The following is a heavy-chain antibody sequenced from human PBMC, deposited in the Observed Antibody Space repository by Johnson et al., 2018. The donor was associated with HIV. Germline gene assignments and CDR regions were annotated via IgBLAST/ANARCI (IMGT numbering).Heavy chain of an antibody. CDR2: ISSSGSTI. D-gene: IGHD6-19*01. CDR1: GFTFSDYY. CDR3: ARMYSSGWYDLRVVYAFDI. J-gene: IGHJ3*02. V-gene: IGHV3-11*04. Sequence: QVQLVESGGGLVKPGGSLRLSCAASGFTFSDYYMSWIRQAPGKGLEWVSYISSSGSTIYYADPVKGRFPTSRDNAKNSLYLQMNSLRAEDTAVYYCARMYSSGWYDLRVVYAFDIWGQGTMVTVSS.